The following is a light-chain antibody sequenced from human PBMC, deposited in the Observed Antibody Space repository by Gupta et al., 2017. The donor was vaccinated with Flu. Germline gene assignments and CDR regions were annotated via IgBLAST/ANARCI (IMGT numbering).Light chain of an antibody. CDR1: SSDVGGYDF. J-gene: IGLJ3*02. Sequence: QSALTQPASVSGSPGQSITISCTGTSSDVGGYDFVSWYQQYPGKAPKLTISEVTNRPSGVSSRFSGSKSGNTASLTISGLQAEDEADYYCSSYTSSYTWVFGGGTRVTVL. V-gene: IGLV2-14*01. CDR2: EVT. CDR3: SSYTSSYTWV.